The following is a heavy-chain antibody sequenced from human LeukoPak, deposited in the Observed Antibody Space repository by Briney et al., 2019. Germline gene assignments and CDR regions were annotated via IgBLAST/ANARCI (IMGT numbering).Heavy chain of an antibody. D-gene: IGHD6-6*01. CDR2: INAGNGNT. CDR1: GYTFTDYF. J-gene: IGHJ4*02. V-gene: IGHV1/OR15-3*02. CDR3: ARDLGKQLVRNAFDY. Sequence: ASVKVSCKASGYTFTDYFMNWMRQAPGQRLEWMGWINAGNGNTKYSQKLQGRVTITRDTSISTAYMELSRLRSDDTAVYYCARDLGKQLVRNAFDYWGQGTLVTVSS.